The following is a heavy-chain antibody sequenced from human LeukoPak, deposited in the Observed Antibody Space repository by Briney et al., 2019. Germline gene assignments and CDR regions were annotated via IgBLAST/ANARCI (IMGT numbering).Heavy chain of an antibody. V-gene: IGHV3-30-3*01. CDR3: ARGSGNDYGNWFDP. CDR2: ISYDGSNK. D-gene: IGHD4-17*01. CDR1: GFSFSSYA. Sequence: PGGSLRLSCAASGFSFSSYAMHWVRQAPGKGLGWVAVISYDGSNKYYADSVKGRFTISRDNSKNTLYLQMNSLRAEDTAVYYCARGSGNDYGNWFDPWGQGTLVTVSS. J-gene: IGHJ5*02.